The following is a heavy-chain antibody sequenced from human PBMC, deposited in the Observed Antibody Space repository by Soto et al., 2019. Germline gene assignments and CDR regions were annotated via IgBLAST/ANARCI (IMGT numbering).Heavy chain of an antibody. D-gene: IGHD6-6*01. V-gene: IGHV3-15*01. CDR2: IKSKTDGGTT. CDR3: TTLTTYSSSSRYFDY. Sequence: GGSLRLSCAASGFTFSNAWMSWVRQAPGKGLEWVGRIKSKTDGGTTDYAAPVKGRFTISRDDSKNTLYLQMNSLKTEDTAVYYCTTLTTYSSSSRYFDYWGQGTLVTVSS. CDR1: GFTFSNAW. J-gene: IGHJ4*02.